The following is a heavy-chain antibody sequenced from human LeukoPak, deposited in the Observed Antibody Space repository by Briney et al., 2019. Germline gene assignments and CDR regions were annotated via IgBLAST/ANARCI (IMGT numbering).Heavy chain of an antibody. CDR1: GVSISSSNW. CDR2: IYHSGST. J-gene: IGHJ5*02. D-gene: IGHD2-15*01. V-gene: IGHV4-4*02. CDR3: ARMGLYCSGGSCYPDRWFDP. Sequence: MTSETLSFTCAVSGVSISSSNWWSWVRQPPGKGLEWIGEIYHSGSTNYNPSLKSRVTISVDKSKNQFSLKLSSVTAADTAVYYCARMGLYCSGGSCYPDRWFDPWGQGTLVTVSS.